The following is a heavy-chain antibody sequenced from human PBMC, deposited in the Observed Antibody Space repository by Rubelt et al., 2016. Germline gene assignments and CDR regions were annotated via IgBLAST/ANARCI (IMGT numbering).Heavy chain of an antibody. Sequence: QLQLQESGPGLVKPSETLSLICTVSGGSISSSNYYWGWIRQPPGKGLEWIGSFSYSGSTYSNPSLKSRVTISLDMSNNQFSLKLGFVTAADTAVHYCARLQWELSTIDFWGQGTLVTVSS. CDR3: ARLQWELSTIDF. CDR2: FSYSGST. J-gene: IGHJ4*02. CDR1: GGSISSSNYY. D-gene: IGHD1-26*01. V-gene: IGHV4-39*07.